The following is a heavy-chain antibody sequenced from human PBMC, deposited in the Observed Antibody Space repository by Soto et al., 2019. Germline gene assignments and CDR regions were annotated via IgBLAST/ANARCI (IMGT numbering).Heavy chain of an antibody. CDR1: GCSVRSGSYY. J-gene: IGHJ3*02. CDR3: AREPGYCSSTSCYTGDAFDI. Sequence: SETLSLPCTVSGCSVRSGSYYWSWIRQPPGKGLEWIGYIYYSGSTNYNPSLKSRVTISVDTSKNQFSLKLSSVTAADTAVYYCAREPGYCSSTSCYTGDAFDIWGQGTMVTVPS. V-gene: IGHV4-61*01. CDR2: IYYSGST. D-gene: IGHD2-2*02.